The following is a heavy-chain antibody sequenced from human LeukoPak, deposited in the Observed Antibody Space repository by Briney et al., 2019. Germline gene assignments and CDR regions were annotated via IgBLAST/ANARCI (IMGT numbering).Heavy chain of an antibody. CDR3: ARDASYDSSGYYSDAFDI. D-gene: IGHD3-22*01. CDR1: GFTFSSYS. V-gene: IGHV3-21*01. Sequence: PGGSLRLSCAASGFTFSSYSMNWVRQAPGKGLEWVSSISSSSSYIYYADSVKGRFSISGDNAKNSLYLQMNSLRAEDTAVYYCARDASYDSSGYYSDAFDIWGQGTMVTVSS. J-gene: IGHJ3*02. CDR2: ISSSSSYI.